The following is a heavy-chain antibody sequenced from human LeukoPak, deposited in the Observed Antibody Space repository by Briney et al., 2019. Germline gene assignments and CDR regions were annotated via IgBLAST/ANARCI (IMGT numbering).Heavy chain of an antibody. Sequence: GGSLRLSCAASGFTFSRDSMNWVRQAPGKGLEWISYISRDSGIIYYADSVRGRFTASRDNAKNSLYLQMHSLRAEDTAVYYCVRDNPKCCGVVPANIDDFWGQGTLVTVSS. CDR2: ISRDSGII. J-gene: IGHJ4*02. V-gene: IGHV3-48*01. CDR1: GFTFSRDS. D-gene: IGHD2-15*01. CDR3: VRDNPKCCGVVPANIDDF.